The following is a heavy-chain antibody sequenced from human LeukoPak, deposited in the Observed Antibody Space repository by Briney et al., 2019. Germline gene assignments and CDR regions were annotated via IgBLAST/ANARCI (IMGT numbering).Heavy chain of an antibody. Sequence: ASVKVSCKASGYTFTSYGISWVRQAPGQGLEWMGWISAYNGNTNYAQKLQGRGTMTTDTSNSTTYMELRSLRSDDTAVYYCARVNYYDSSGHLDYWGQGTLVTVSS. CDR1: GYTFTSYG. CDR3: ARVNYYDSSGHLDY. CDR2: ISAYNGNT. V-gene: IGHV1-18*01. J-gene: IGHJ4*02. D-gene: IGHD3-22*01.